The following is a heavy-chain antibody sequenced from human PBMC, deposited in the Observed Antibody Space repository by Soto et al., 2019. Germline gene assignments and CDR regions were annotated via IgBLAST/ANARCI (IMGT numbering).Heavy chain of an antibody. D-gene: IGHD3-3*01. J-gene: IGHJ4*02. Sequence: GGSLRLSCAASGFTFSSYAMSWVRQAPGKGLEWVSAISGSGGSTYYADSVKGRFTISRDNSKNTLYLQMNSLRAEDTAVYYCAKDSTAITIFGVVISRFDYWGQGTLVTVSS. V-gene: IGHV3-23*01. CDR3: AKDSTAITIFGVVISRFDY. CDR2: ISGSGGST. CDR1: GFTFSSYA.